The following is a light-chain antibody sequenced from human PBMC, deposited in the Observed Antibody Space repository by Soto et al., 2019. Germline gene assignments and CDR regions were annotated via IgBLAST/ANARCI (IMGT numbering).Light chain of an antibody. CDR1: SSYIGPYDH. CDR2: AVS. CDR3: GTWDSSLSAVV. Sequence: QSVLTQPRSVSGSPGQSVTISCTRTSSYIGPYDHVAWYQQHPGKAPKLIIFAVSKRPSGVPDRFSGSKSGNTASLTISGLQAEHEADYYCGTWDSSLSAVVFGGGTKLTVL. J-gene: IGLJ2*01. V-gene: IGLV2-11*01.